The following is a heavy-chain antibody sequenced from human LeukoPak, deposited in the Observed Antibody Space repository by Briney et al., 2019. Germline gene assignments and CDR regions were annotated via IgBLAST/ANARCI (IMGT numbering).Heavy chain of an antibody. D-gene: IGHD2-8*01. CDR2: IHYTGRM. J-gene: IGHJ5*02. Sequence: ASETLSLTCTVSGASINHYYWSWIRQPPGKGLEWIGFIHYTGRMMYNPSLTNRVTLSVDTSKNQFSLILASVTAADTAVYRCVKFASPDGPNWLDPWGQGTLVTVSS. CDR1: GASINHYY. CDR3: VKFASPDGPNWLDP. V-gene: IGHV4-59*08.